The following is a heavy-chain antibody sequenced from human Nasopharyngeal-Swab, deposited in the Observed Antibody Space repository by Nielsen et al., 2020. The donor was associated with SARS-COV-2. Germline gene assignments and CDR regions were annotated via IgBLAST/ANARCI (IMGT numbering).Heavy chain of an antibody. Sequence: SLKISCAASGFTFDDYAMHWVRQAPGKGLEWVSGISWNSVSIGYADPVKGRFTISRDNAKNSLYLQMNSLRAEDTALYYCAKDREQLLEYYFDYWGQGTLVTVSS. CDR3: AKDREQLLEYYFDY. V-gene: IGHV3-9*01. J-gene: IGHJ4*02. CDR2: ISWNSVSI. CDR1: GFTFDDYA. D-gene: IGHD2-2*01.